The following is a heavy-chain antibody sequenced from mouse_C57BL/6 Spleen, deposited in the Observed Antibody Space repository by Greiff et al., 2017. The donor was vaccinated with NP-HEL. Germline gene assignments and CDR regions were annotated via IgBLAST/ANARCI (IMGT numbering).Heavy chain of an antibody. CDR2: INPNNGGT. CDR1: GYTFTDYN. V-gene: IGHV1-18*01. Sequence: EVQLQQSGPELVKPGASVKIPCKASGYTFTDYNMDWVKQSHGKSLEWIGDINPNNGGTIYNQKFKGKATLTVDKSSSTAYMELRSLTSEDTAVYYWARRRQTGTGYYARDYWGQGTSVTVSS. J-gene: IGHJ4*01. CDR3: ARRRQTGTGYYARDY. D-gene: IGHD4-1*01.